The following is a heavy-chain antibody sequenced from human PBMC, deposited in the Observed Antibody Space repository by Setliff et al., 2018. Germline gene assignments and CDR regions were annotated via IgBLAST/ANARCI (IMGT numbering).Heavy chain of an antibody. CDR1: GGSVSSTSHY. CDR3: ARDNTIVGATDY. J-gene: IGHJ4*02. CDR2: LHTSGTT. V-gene: IGHV4-61*02. Sequence: PSETLSLTCNVSGGSVSSTSHYWSWIRQPAGEGLEWIGRLHTSGTTVYNPSLKGRVTISADTSTNHFSLKLTSVTAADTAVYYCARDNTIVGATDYWGQGALVTVS. D-gene: IGHD1-26*01.